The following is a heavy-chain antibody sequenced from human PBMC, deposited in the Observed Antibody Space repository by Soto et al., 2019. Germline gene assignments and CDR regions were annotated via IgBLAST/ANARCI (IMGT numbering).Heavy chain of an antibody. V-gene: IGHV3-30*03. J-gene: IGHJ4*02. Sequence: QVQLVASGGGVVQPGRSLSLSCAASGFTLSGHGLHWVRQAPGKGLEWVAVVTHVGTERHYPDSVKGRFTITRDISKNTFYLQMNSLRVEDTAMYYCAREKNSGYYRTVDYWGQGTLVTVSS. D-gene: IGHD3-10*01. CDR2: VTHVGTER. CDR1: GFTLSGHG. CDR3: AREKNSGYYRTVDY.